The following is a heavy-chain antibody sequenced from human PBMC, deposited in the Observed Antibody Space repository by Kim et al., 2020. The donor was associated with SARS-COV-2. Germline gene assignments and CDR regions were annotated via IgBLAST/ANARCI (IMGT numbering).Heavy chain of an antibody. CDR2: K. J-gene: IGHJ4*02. D-gene: IGHD7-27*01. Sequence: KYYADSVKGRFTISRDNSKNTLYLQMNSLRAEDTAVYYCAKDGTNWGLTYWGQGTLVTVSS. V-gene: IGHV3-30*02. CDR3: AKDGTNWGLTY.